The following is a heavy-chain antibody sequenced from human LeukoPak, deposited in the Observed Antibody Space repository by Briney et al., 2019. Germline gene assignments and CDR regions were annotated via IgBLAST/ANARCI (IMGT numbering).Heavy chain of an antibody. CDR3: ATPTGLGYYYGMDV. V-gene: IGHV3-30*03. J-gene: IGHJ6*02. D-gene: IGHD1-14*01. CDR1: GFTFSSYG. CDR2: ISYDGSNK. Sequence: PTGRSLRLSCAASGFTFSSYGMHWVRQAPGKGLEWVAVISYDGSNKYYADSVKGRFTISRDNSKNTLYLQMNGLRAEDTAVYYCATPTGLGYYYGMDVWGQGTTVTVSS.